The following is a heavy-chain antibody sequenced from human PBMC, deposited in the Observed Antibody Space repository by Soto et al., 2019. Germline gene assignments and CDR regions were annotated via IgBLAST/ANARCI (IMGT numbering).Heavy chain of an antibody. D-gene: IGHD1-20*01. CDR3: VTGRPTHWYS. J-gene: IGHJ5*02. CDR2: VGGAGDT. Sequence: PGGSLRLSCAASGFTFSSFDMHWVRQATGKGLEWVSGVGGAGDTYYPGSVKGRLTISRENAKNSLYLQMNSLRAGDTAVYYCVTGRPTHWYSWGQGTLVTVSS. CDR1: GFTFSSFD. V-gene: IGHV3-13*01.